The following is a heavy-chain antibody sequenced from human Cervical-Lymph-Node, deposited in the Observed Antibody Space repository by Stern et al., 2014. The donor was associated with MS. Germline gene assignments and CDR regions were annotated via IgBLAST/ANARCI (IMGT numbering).Heavy chain of an antibody. V-gene: IGHV1-69*01. J-gene: IGHJ3*02. D-gene: IGHD3-22*01. Sequence: VQLVQSGAEVKKPGSSVKVSCKASGDTFINHAFTWVRQAPGQGLEWMGGIIPMYDAPKYAQKFPGRVTITADASTNTVYMELSSLRSEDTAMFYCARSFRRYYDSSGYPDALDMWGQGTMVTVSS. CDR1: GDTFINHA. CDR3: ARSFRRYYDSSGYPDALDM. CDR2: IIPMYDAP.